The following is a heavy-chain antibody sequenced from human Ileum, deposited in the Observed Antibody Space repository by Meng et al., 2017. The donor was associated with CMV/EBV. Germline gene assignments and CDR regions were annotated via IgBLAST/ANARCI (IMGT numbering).Heavy chain of an antibody. D-gene: IGHD4-23*01. V-gene: IGHV1-2*02. CDR3: ASNPTVVSDAFDI. J-gene: IGHJ3*02. Sequence: ASVKVSFKASGYTFTGYYMSWVRQAPGQGLEWMGWINPNSGGTNYAQKFQGRLTMARDTSISTAYMELSRLRSDDTAVYYCASNPTVVSDAFDIWGQGTMVTVSS. CDR1: GYTFTGYY. CDR2: INPNSGGT.